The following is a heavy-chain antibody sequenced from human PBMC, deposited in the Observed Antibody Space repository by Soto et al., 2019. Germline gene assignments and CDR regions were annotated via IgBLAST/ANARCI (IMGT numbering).Heavy chain of an antibody. CDR1: GFTFSSYA. CDR2: ISYDGSNK. D-gene: IGHD2-21*02. Sequence: ESGGGVVQPGRSLRLSCAASGFTFSSYAMHWVRQAPGKGLEWVAVISYDGSNKYYADSVKGRFTISRDNSKNTLYLQMNSLRAEDTAVYYCARDPTAYCGGDCYSSDIWGQGTMVTVSS. CDR3: ARDPTAYCGGDCYSSDI. V-gene: IGHV3-30-3*01. J-gene: IGHJ3*02.